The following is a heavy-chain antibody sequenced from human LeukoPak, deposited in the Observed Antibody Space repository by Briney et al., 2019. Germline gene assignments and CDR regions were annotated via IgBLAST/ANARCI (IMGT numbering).Heavy chain of an antibody. V-gene: IGHV4-61*08. CDR2: IFYNGRT. J-gene: IGHJ4*02. CDR3: ASIFDV. CDR1: GASLRSGGQY. Sequence: SETLSLTCTLSGASLRSGGQYWGWIGQTPGMGLDWIGDIFYNGRTNYNPSLQSRVTISLDTARSQFSLTLSSVTASDTGVYYCASIFDVWGRGTLVTVSS.